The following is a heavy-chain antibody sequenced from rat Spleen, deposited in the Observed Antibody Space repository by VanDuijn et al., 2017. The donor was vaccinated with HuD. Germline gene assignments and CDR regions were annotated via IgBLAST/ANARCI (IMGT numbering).Heavy chain of an antibody. CDR1: GFTFSNYY. CDR2: IFYDGSST. CDR3: ARSNLDY. V-gene: IGHV5-7*01. J-gene: IGHJ2*01. Sequence: EVQLVDSGGGLVQPGRSMKLSCAASGFTFSNYYMAWVRQAPTKGLEWVATIFYDGSSTYYRDSVKGRFTISRDNAKSTLYLQMDSLRSEDTATYYCARSNLDYWGQGVMVTVSS.